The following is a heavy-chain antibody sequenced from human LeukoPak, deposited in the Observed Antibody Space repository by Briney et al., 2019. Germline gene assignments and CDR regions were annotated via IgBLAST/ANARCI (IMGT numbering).Heavy chain of an antibody. J-gene: IGHJ5*02. CDR1: GGSISSGSYY. D-gene: IGHD5-12*01. CDR2: IYTSGST. Sequence: SETLSLTCTVSGGSISSGSYYWRWIRQPAGKGLEWIGRIYTSGSTNYNPSLKSRVTISVDTSKNQFSLKLSSVTAADTAVYYCARTPFHVVATIGDWFDPWGQGTLVTVSS. V-gene: IGHV4-61*02. CDR3: ARTPFHVVATIGDWFDP.